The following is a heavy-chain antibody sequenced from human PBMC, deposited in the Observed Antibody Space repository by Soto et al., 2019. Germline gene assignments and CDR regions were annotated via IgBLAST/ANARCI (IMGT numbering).Heavy chain of an antibody. CDR3: ARARLAARLHWFDP. CDR2: IYYSGST. J-gene: IGHJ5*02. Sequence: SETLSLTCTVSGGSISSGDYYWTWIRQPPGKGLEWIGYIYYSGSTYYNPSLKSRVTISVDTSKNQFSLKLSSVTAADTAVYYCARARLAARLHWFDPWGQGTLVTVSS. D-gene: IGHD6-6*01. CDR1: GGSISSGDYY. V-gene: IGHV4-30-4*01.